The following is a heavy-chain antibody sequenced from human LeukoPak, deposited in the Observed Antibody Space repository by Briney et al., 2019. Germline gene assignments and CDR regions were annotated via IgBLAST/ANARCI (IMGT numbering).Heavy chain of an antibody. Sequence: ASVKVSCKAPGYTFTGYYMHWVRQAPGQGLEWMGWINPNSGGTNYAQKFQGRVTMTRDTSISTAYMELSRLRSDDTAVYYCARDIVLMVYAIGAGGMDVWGQGTTVTVSS. J-gene: IGHJ6*02. CDR3: ARDIVLMVYAIGAGGMDV. D-gene: IGHD2-8*01. V-gene: IGHV1-2*02. CDR1: GYTFTGYY. CDR2: INPNSGGT.